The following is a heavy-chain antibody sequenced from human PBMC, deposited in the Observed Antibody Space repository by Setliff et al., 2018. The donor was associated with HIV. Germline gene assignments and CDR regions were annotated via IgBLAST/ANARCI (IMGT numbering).Heavy chain of an antibody. CDR3: ASIKHYYDSSGYYYADGPRFDP. D-gene: IGHD3-22*01. V-gene: IGHV4-31*03. CDR1: GGSISSGGYY. CDR2: IYYSGST. Sequence: NPSETLSLTCTVSGGSISSGGYYWSWIRQHPGKGLEWIGYIYYSGSTYYNPSLKSRLTISVDTSKNQFSLKLSSVTAADTAVYYCASIKHYYDSSGYYYADGPRFDPWGQGTLGTVSS. J-gene: IGHJ5*02.